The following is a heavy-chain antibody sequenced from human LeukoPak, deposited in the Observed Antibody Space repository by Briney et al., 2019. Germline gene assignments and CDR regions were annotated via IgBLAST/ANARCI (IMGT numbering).Heavy chain of an antibody. J-gene: IGHJ4*02. CDR3: ARDGYYGSGSVDY. CDR2: INNGGRST. Sequence: GGSLRLSCAASGFTFTSHAMSWVRQAPGKGLEWVSAINNGGRSTYYADSVKGRFTISRDNSKTTLYLQMNSLRAEDTAVYYCARDGYYGSGSVDYWGQGTLVTVSS. D-gene: IGHD3-10*01. CDR1: GFTFTSHA. V-gene: IGHV3-23*01.